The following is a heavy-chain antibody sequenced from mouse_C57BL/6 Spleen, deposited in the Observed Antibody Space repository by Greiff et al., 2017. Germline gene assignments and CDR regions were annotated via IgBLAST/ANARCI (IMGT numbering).Heavy chain of an antibody. CDR2: INPNYGTT. D-gene: IGHD1-1*01. CDR3: ARENYYGSSYWYFDV. V-gene: IGHV1-39*01. CDR1: GYSFTDYN. Sequence: EVKLQESGPELVKPGASVKISCKASGYSFTDYNMNWVKQSNGKSLEWIGVINPNYGTTSYNQKFKGKATLTVDQSSSTAYMQLNSLTSEDSAVYYCARENYYGSSYWYFDVWGTGTTVTVSS. J-gene: IGHJ1*03.